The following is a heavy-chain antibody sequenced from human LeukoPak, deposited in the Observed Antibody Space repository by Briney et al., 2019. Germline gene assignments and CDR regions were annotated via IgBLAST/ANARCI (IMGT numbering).Heavy chain of an antibody. CDR2: IYPGDSDT. CDR1: GYTFTTDW. V-gene: IGHV5-51*01. Sequence: GESLKISCKGSGYTFTTDWIGWVRQMPGRGLEWMGIIYPGDSDTRYSPSFEGQVTISADKSISTAYLQWSSLKASDTAMYYCARRPSPDYWGQGTLVTVSS. J-gene: IGHJ4*02. CDR3: ARRPSPDY.